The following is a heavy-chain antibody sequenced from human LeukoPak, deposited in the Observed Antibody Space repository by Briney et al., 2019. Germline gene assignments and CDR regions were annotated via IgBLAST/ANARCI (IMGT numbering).Heavy chain of an antibody. D-gene: IGHD1-26*01. CDR1: GASISNYY. V-gene: IGHV4-4*09. CDR3: ARLGSYHDF. Sequence: SETLSLTCSVSGASISNYYWCWIRQTPEKGLEWMGHIHTSGESRYYPSLKSRLTMSIDAPRNQLSLKLTSVTAADTAVYFCARLGSYHDFWGQGALVTVSS. CDR2: IHTSGES. J-gene: IGHJ4*02.